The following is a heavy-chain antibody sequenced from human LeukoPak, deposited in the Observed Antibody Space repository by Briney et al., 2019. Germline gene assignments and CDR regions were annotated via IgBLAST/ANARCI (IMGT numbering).Heavy chain of an antibody. J-gene: IGHJ4*02. CDR2: IIPIFGTA. Sequence: GSSVKVSCKASGGTFTSYATSWVRQAPGQGLEWMGGIIPIFGTANYAQKFQGRVTITADESTSTAYMELSSPRSEDTAVYYCARYCSSTSCYNGDYWGQGTLVTVSS. CDR3: ARYCSSTSCYNGDY. D-gene: IGHD2-2*02. V-gene: IGHV1-69*01. CDR1: GGTFTSYA.